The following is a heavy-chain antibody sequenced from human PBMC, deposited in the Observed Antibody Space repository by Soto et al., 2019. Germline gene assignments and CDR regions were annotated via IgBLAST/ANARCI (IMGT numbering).Heavy chain of an antibody. CDR1: GFSVSVNL. V-gene: IGHV3-66*01. CDR2: INGAGSA. J-gene: IGHJ6*02. Sequence: EEQLVESGGGLVQPGGSLRLSCAASGFSVSVNLMNWVRQAPGKGLEWVSVINGAGSADYTDSVKGRFTISRDISKNILDLQMNSLRAEDTAVYYCVRENYYYGMDVWGQGTTVTVS. CDR3: VRENYYYGMDV.